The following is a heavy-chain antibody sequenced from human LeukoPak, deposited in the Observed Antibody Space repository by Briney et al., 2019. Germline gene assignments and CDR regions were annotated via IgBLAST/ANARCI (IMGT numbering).Heavy chain of an antibody. CDR2: INHSGST. Sequence: SETLSLTCADYGGSFRGYYWSWIRQPPGKGLEWIGEINHSGSTNYNPSLKSRVTISVDTSKNQFSLKLSSVTAADTAVYYCARGRPYYYGSGSYLVYWGQGTLVTVSS. D-gene: IGHD3-10*01. CDR3: ARGRPYYYGSGSYLVY. CDR1: GGSFRGYY. V-gene: IGHV4-34*01. J-gene: IGHJ4*02.